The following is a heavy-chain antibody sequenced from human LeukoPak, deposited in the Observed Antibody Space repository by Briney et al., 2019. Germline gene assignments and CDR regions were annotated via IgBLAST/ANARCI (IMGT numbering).Heavy chain of an antibody. CDR3: ASLRFLEWLFGE. CDR2: IYYIGST. D-gene: IGHD3-3*01. J-gene: IGHJ4*02. CDR1: SGSISSYY. Sequence: PSETLSLTCSVCSGSISSYYWSWIRQPPGKGLEWMGYIYYIGSTNYNPSLKSRVTISVDTTNNQFSLKLSSVTAADTDVYYCASLRFLEWLFGEWGQGTLVTVSS. V-gene: IGHV4-59*01.